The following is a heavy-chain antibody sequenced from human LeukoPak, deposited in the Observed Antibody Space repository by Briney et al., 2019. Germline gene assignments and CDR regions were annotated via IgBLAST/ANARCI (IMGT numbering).Heavy chain of an antibody. CDR2: ISGSGGST. Sequence: GGSLRLSCAASGFTFSTYGMNWVRQAPGKGLEWVSAISGSGGSTYYADSVKGRFTISRDNSKNTLYLQMNSLRAEDTAVYYCAKTVEYSSSSDYWGQGTLVTVSS. CDR3: AKTVEYSSSSDY. V-gene: IGHV3-23*01. D-gene: IGHD6-6*01. J-gene: IGHJ4*02. CDR1: GFTFSTYG.